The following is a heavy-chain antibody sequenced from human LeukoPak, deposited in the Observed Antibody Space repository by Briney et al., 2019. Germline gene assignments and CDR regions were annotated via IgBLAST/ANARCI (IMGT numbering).Heavy chain of an antibody. CDR1: GFTFDDYA. D-gene: IGHD1-14*01. CDR3: ARITNRGFDY. V-gene: IGHV3-21*01. J-gene: IGHJ4*02. Sequence: GGSLRLSCAASGFTFDDYAMHWVRHAPGKGLEWVSSISSSSSYIYYADSVKGRFTISRDNAKNSLYLQMNSLRAEDTAVYYCARITNRGFDYWGQGTLVTVSS. CDR2: ISSSSSYI.